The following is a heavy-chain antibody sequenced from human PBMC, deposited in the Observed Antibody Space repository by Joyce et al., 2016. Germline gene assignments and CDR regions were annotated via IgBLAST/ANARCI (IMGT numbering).Heavy chain of an antibody. CDR2: LSSSSSYI. J-gene: IGHJ4*02. CDR3: ARSSYTNGIFDY. CDR1: GFTFSSYS. V-gene: IGHV3-21*01. D-gene: IGHD2-8*01. Sequence: EVQLVESGGGLVKPGGSLRLSCAASGFTFSSYSMSWVRQAPGKGLELVSFLSSSSSYIKYTDSVKGRFTISSDNATNSLYLQMNSLRVEDTAVYYCARSSYTNGIFDYWGQGTLVTVSS.